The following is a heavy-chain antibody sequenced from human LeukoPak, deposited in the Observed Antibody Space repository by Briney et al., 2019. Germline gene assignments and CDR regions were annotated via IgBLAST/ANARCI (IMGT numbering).Heavy chain of an antibody. CDR1: GFTFSSYW. CDR2: IKQDGSEK. Sequence: GSLRLSCAASGFTFSSYWMSWVRQAPGEGLEWGANIKQDGSEKYYVDSVKGRFTISRDNAKNSLYLQMNSLRAEDTAVYYCARVGVGATHDYYYGMDVWGQGTTVTVSS. J-gene: IGHJ6*02. D-gene: IGHD1-26*01. V-gene: IGHV3-7*01. CDR3: ARVGVGATHDYYYGMDV.